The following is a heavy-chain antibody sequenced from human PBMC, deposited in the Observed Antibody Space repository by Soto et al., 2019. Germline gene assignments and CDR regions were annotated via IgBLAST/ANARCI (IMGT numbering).Heavy chain of an antibody. CDR3: ATDPGYSSSSGTFDI. Sequence: ASVKVSCKVSGYTLTELSMHCVRQAPGKGLEWMGGFDPEDGETIYAQKFQGRVTMTEDTSTDTAYMELSSLRSEDTAVYYCATDPGYSSSSGTFDIWGQGTMVTVSS. J-gene: IGHJ3*02. V-gene: IGHV1-24*01. CDR2: FDPEDGET. D-gene: IGHD6-6*01. CDR1: GYTLTELS.